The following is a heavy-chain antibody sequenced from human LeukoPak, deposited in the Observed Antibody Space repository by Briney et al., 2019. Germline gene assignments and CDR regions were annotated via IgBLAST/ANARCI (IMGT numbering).Heavy chain of an antibody. CDR3: ARGGLIQRHAFDI. D-gene: IGHD1-1*01. Sequence: GASVKVSCKASGGTFSSYAISWVRQAPGQGPEWMGVISPSGGSTTYAQKFQGRVTLTRDMSTSTDYLELSSLRSGDTAVYYCARGGLIQRHAFDIWGQGTMVTVSS. CDR1: GGTFSSYA. CDR2: ISPSGGST. J-gene: IGHJ3*02. V-gene: IGHV1-46*01.